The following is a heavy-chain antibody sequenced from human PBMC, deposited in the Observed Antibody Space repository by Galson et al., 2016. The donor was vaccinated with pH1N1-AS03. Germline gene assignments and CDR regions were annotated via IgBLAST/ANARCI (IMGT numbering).Heavy chain of an antibody. J-gene: IGHJ4*02. CDR1: GYSISSGYY. V-gene: IGHV4-38-2*01. CDR3: ARGGDAYKTGY. Sequence: ETLSLTCAVSGYSISSGYYWGWIRQPPGKGLEWIGSIYHSGSTYYNPSLKSRITISVDTSKNQFSLKLNSVTAADTAVYYCARGGDAYKTGYWGQGTLVTVSS. D-gene: IGHD5-24*01. CDR2: IYHSGST.